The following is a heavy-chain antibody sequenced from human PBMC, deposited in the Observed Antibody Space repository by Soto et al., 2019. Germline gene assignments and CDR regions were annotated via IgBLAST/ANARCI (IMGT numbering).Heavy chain of an antibody. D-gene: IGHD3-3*01. Sequence: QITLNESGPTQVKPRQTLTLTCTFSGFSLTTSGVGVGWIRQSPGKAPEWLALIYWDDDKRYSPSLKSRLTITKDTSKNQVVLTMADLDPADTATSYCAHRVLRTVFGLVTTTAIYFDFWGKGTPVAVSS. CDR1: GFSLTTSGVG. CDR3: AHRVLRTVFGLVTTTAIYFDF. V-gene: IGHV2-5*02. J-gene: IGHJ4*02. CDR2: IYWDDDK.